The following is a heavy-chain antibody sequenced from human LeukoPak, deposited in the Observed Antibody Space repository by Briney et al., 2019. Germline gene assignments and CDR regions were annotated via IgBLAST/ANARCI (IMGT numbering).Heavy chain of an antibody. Sequence: GSLSLSCAASGFTYTKHAMHWVRPAPGKGLEWVAVISYDGSNKKYADSVKGRFTISRDNSKNTLYLQMNSLRAEDTAVYYCARTLIEYSVSSCYFDYWGQGTLVTVSS. J-gene: IGHJ4*02. D-gene: IGHD6-6*01. V-gene: IGHV3-30*04. CDR2: ISYDGSNK. CDR1: GFTYTKHA. CDR3: ARTLIEYSVSSCYFDY.